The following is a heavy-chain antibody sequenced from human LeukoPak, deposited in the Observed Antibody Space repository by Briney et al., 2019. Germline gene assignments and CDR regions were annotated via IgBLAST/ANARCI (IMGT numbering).Heavy chain of an antibody. CDR1: GFTFSSYA. CDR3: AKAGDYSYFDY. D-gene: IGHD4-11*01. CDR2: ISGSDGST. V-gene: IGHV3-23*01. Sequence: GGSLRLSCAASGFTFSSYAMTWVRQAPGKGLEWVSAISGSDGSTYYADSVKGRFTISRDNSKNTLYLQMNSLRAEDTAVYYCAKAGDYSYFDYWGQGTLVTVSS. J-gene: IGHJ4*02.